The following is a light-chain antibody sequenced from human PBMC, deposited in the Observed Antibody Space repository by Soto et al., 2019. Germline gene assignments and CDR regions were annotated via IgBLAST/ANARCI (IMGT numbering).Light chain of an antibody. CDR3: QQYNTWLWT. CDR2: GAS. V-gene: IGKV3-15*01. J-gene: IGKJ1*01. CDR1: QSVNAN. Sequence: EVVMTQSPATLSVSPGERATLSCRASQSVNANLAWYQQKPGQAPRLLIHGASNRATGIPARFSGSGFGTESILTIRSLQSEDFAVYYSQQYNTWLWTFGQGNKVEI.